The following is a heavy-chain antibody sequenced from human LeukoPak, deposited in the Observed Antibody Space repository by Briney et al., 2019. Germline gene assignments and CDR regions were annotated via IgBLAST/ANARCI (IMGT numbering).Heavy chain of an antibody. Sequence: SETLSLTCTVSGYSISSGYYWGWIRQPPGKGLEWIGSIYHSGSTYYNPSLKSRVTISVDKSKNQFSLKLSSVTAADTAVYYCTSTIAARPSFDYWGQGTLVTVSS. D-gene: IGHD6-6*01. CDR2: IYHSGST. J-gene: IGHJ4*02. CDR1: GYSISSGYY. V-gene: IGHV4-38-2*02. CDR3: TSTIAARPSFDY.